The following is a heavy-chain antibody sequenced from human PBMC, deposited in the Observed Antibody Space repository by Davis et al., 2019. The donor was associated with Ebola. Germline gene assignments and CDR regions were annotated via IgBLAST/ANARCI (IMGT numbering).Heavy chain of an antibody. D-gene: IGHD2-15*01. CDR2: INTNTGNP. J-gene: IGHJ4*02. Sequence: AASVKVSCKASGYTFTSYAMNWVRQAPGQGLEWMGWINTNTGNPTYAQGFTGRFVFSLDTSVSTAYLQISSLKAEDTAVYYCASSICGGGCYWVYWGQGTLVTVSS. CDR3: ASSICGGGCYWVY. V-gene: IGHV7-4-1*02. CDR1: GYTFTSYA.